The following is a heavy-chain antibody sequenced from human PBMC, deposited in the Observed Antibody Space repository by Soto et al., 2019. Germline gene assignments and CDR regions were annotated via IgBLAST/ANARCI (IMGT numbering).Heavy chain of an antibody. J-gene: IGHJ5*02. V-gene: IGHV1-69*13. Sequence: SVKVSCKASGDTFGRFTINWVRQAPGQGLEWMGGIKPISDITNYAQRFQGRVTFTADASTSTVYLELSSLRSEDTAMYYCARDPSTINKLIGVWFDPWGQGTLVTAPQ. CDR2: IKPISDIT. D-gene: IGHD4-4*01. CDR1: GDTFGRFT. CDR3: ARDPSTINKLIGVWFDP.